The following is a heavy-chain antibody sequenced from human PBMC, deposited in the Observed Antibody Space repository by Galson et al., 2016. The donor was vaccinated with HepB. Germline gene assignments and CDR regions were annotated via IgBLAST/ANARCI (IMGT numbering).Heavy chain of an antibody. Sequence: SLSLSCAASGFTFSSYWLLWVRQAPGEGLVWGSHISGDGSRTPYGDSVKGRFTVSRDNSKNTLYLQMTSLRAEDTAVYYCVRDKVTPGTNWFDPWGQGTLVTVSS. CDR2: ISGDGSRT. CDR1: GFTFSSYW. V-gene: IGHV3-74*01. CDR3: VRDKVTPGTNWFDP. D-gene: IGHD2-8*01. J-gene: IGHJ5*02.